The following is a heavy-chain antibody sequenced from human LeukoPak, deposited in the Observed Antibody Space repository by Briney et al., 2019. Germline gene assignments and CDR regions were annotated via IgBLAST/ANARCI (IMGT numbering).Heavy chain of an antibody. V-gene: IGHV3-64*01. D-gene: IGHD3-10*01. J-gene: IGHJ4*02. CDR2: ISTNGVTT. CDR3: ARDYSGSGSYDY. CDR1: GFTFSTYA. Sequence: PGGSLRLSCAASGFTFSTYAMHWVRQAPGKGLEYVSSISTNGVTTYYANSVNGRFTISRDNSESTLYLQMGSLRAEDMAVYYCARDYSGSGSYDYWGQGTLVTVSS.